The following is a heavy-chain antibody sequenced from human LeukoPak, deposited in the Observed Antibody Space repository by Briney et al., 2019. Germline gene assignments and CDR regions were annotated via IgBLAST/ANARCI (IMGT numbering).Heavy chain of an antibody. D-gene: IGHD3-10*01. CDR2: IKQDGSKN. J-gene: IGHJ5*02. CDR3: AKDYSKTSYYGSGTYYRPNWFDP. V-gene: IGHV3-7*01. Sequence: GGSLRPSCAASGFTFRTYWMNWVRQAPGKGLEWVASIKQDGSKNYYVDSVKGRFTISRDNAKHSVYLQMNRLRAEATAVYFCAKDYSKTSYYGSGTYYRPNWFDPWGQGTLVTVSS. CDR1: GFTFRTYW.